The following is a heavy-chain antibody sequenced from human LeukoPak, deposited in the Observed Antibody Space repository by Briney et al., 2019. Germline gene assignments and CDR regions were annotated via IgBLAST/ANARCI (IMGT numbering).Heavy chain of an antibody. CDR3: ANTYALGNYYKGGFDP. Sequence: ASVKVSCKASGYTFSGYYMHWVRQAPGQGLEWMGWINPNSGGTNYAQNFQGRVTMTRDTSIRTVYMELSRLRSDDTAVYYCANTYALGNYYKGGFDPWGQGTLVTVSS. CDR1: GYTFSGYY. V-gene: IGHV1-2*02. J-gene: IGHJ5*02. CDR2: INPNSGGT. D-gene: IGHD3-10*01.